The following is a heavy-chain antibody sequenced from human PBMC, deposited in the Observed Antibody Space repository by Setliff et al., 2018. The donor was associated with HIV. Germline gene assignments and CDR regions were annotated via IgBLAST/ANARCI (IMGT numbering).Heavy chain of an antibody. CDR3: AKPRRYSTYYFDH. Sequence: GESLKISCQASDLAFSSYAMSWVRQAPGKGLEWVSIASPSGGTTYYADSVKGRFTISRDNSKSTLYLQMNSLKTEDTAVYYCAKPRRYSTYYFDHWGQGTLVTVSS. CDR2: ASPSGGTT. CDR1: DLAFSSYA. V-gene: IGHV3-23*01. J-gene: IGHJ4*02. D-gene: IGHD5-12*01.